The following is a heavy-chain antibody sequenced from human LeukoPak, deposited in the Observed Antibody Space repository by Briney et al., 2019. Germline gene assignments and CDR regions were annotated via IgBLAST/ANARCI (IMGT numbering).Heavy chain of an antibody. J-gene: IGHJ4*02. CDR2: INHSGST. CDR3: ARGLGIAALWYFDY. Sequence: SETLSLTCAVYGGSFSGYYWSWIRQPPGKGLEWIGEINHSGSTNYNPSLKSRVTISVDTSKNQFSLKLSSVTAADTAVYYCARGLGIAALWYFDYWGQGTLVTVSS. V-gene: IGHV4-34*01. D-gene: IGHD6-13*01. CDR1: GGSFSGYY.